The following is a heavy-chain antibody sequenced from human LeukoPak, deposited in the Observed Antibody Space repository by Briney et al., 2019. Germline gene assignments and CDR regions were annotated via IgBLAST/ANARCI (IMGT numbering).Heavy chain of an antibody. D-gene: IGHD6-19*01. J-gene: IGHJ4*02. V-gene: IGHV3-9*01. Sequence: PGGSLRLSCAASGFTFDDYAMHWVRHAPGKGLEWVSGISWNSGSIGYADSVKGRFTISRDNPNNSLYLQMNSLRAEDTALYYCAKDKASGCYGGGVLFDYWGQGTLVTVSS. CDR1: GFTFDDYA. CDR2: ISWNSGSI. CDR3: AKDKASGCYGGGVLFDY.